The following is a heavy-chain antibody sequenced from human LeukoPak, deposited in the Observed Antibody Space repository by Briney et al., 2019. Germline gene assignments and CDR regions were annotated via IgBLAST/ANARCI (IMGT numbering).Heavy chain of an antibody. CDR3: ARGPYSSGWYVFST. J-gene: IGHJ5*02. Sequence: SGRSLRLSCAASGFNFDDYAMHWVRQAPGKGLEWVSGITWNSGNIAYADSVKGRFTISRDNAKNSLFLQMNSLRAEDTAVYYCARGPYSSGWYVFSTWGQGTLVTVSS. V-gene: IGHV3-9*01. CDR2: ITWNSGNI. CDR1: GFNFDDYA. D-gene: IGHD6-19*01.